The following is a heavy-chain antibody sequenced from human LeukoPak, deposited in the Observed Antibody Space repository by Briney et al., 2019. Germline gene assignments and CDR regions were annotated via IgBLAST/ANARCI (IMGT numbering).Heavy chain of an antibody. J-gene: IGHJ5*02. V-gene: IGHV1-2*02. CDR3: ARGGVVLAAPRGWFDP. D-gene: IGHD2-2*01. CDR1: GYTFTGYY. CDR2: INPNSGGA. Sequence: ASVKVSCKASGYTFTGYYIHWVRQAPGQGLEWMGWINPNSGGANYAQKFQGRVTMTRDTSISTAYMELSRLRSDDTAVYYCARGGVVLAAPRGWFDPWGQGTLVTVSS.